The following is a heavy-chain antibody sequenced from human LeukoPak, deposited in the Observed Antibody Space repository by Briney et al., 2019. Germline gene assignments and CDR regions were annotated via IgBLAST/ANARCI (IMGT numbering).Heavy chain of an antibody. Sequence: SQTLSLTCTVSGGSISSSSYYWGWIRQPPGKGLEWIGSIYYSGSTYYNPSLKSRVTISVDTSKNQFSLKLSSVTAADTAVYYCARFEYNWNYKGTFDYWGQGTLVTVSS. J-gene: IGHJ4*02. CDR3: ARFEYNWNYKGTFDY. CDR2: IYYSGST. D-gene: IGHD1-7*01. V-gene: IGHV4-39*07. CDR1: GGSISSSSYY.